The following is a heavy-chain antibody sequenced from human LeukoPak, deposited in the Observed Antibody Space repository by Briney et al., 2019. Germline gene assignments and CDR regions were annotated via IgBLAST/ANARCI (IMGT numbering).Heavy chain of an antibody. J-gene: IGHJ4*02. Sequence: HPGGSLRLSCAASGFTFSSYSMNWVRQAPGKGLERVSYISSSSSTIYYADSVKGRFTISRDNAKNTLYPQMNSLRAEDTAVYYCANYCSGGSCYSRWGQGTLVTVSS. CDR2: ISSSSSTI. CDR3: ANYCSGGSCYSR. D-gene: IGHD2-15*01. V-gene: IGHV3-48*01. CDR1: GFTFSSYS.